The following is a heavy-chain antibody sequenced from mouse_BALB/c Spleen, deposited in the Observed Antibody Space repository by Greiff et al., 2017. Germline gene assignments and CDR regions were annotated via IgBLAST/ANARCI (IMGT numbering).Heavy chain of an antibody. Sequence: VQLKQSGAELVKPGASVKLSCTASGFNIKDTYMHWVKQRPEQGLEWIGRIDPANGNTKYDPKFQGKATITADTSSNTAYLQLSSLTSEDTAVYYCAYYYGYAYAMDYWGQGTSVTVSS. J-gene: IGHJ4*01. V-gene: IGHV14-3*02. D-gene: IGHD1-2*01. CDR2: IDPANGNT. CDR1: GFNIKDTY. CDR3: AYYYGYAYAMDY.